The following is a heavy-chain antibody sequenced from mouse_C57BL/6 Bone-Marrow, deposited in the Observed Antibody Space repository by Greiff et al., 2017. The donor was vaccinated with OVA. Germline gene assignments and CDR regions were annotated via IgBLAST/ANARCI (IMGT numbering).Heavy chain of an antibody. Sequence: EVMLVESGGGLVKPGGSLKLSCAASGFTFSSYAMSWVRQTPEKRLEWVATISDGGSYTYYPDNVKGRFTISRDSAKNNLYLQMSHLKSEDTAMYYCAREESNYEAWFAYWGQGTLVTVSA. J-gene: IGHJ3*01. CDR3: AREESNYEAWFAY. D-gene: IGHD2-5*01. CDR1: GFTFSSYA. CDR2: ISDGGSYT. V-gene: IGHV5-4*01.